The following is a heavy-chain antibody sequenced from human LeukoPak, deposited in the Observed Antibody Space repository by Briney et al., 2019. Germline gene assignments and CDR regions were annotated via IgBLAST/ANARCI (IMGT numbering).Heavy chain of an antibody. J-gene: IGHJ6*02. CDR2: IKQDGSEK. V-gene: IGHV3-7*01. CDR3: ARDNLTAAIYCYYGMDV. D-gene: IGHD6-13*01. CDR1: GFTFSSYW. Sequence: GGSLRLSCAASGFTFSSYWMSWVRQAPGKGLEWVANIKQDGSEKYYVDSVKGRFTISRDNAKNSLYLQMNSLRAEDTAVYYCARDNLTAAIYCYYGMDVWGQGTTVTVSS.